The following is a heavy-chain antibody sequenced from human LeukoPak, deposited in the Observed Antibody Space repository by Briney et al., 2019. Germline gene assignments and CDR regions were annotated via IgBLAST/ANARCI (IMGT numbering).Heavy chain of an antibody. J-gene: IGHJ4*02. CDR1: GGSVSSGSYY. Sequence: PSETLSLTCTVSGGSVSSGSYYWSWIRQPPGEGLEWIGYIYHSGSTNYNPSLKSRVTISLDTSNNQFSLELTSMTAADTAVYYCARESKSYDGSGFYHDYWGQGTLVAVSS. CDR3: ARESKSYDGSGFYHDY. V-gene: IGHV4-61*01. CDR2: IYHSGST. D-gene: IGHD3-22*01.